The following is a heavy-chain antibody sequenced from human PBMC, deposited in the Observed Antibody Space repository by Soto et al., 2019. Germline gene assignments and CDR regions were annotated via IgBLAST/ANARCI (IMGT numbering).Heavy chain of an antibody. CDR2: IYSGGST. V-gene: IGHV4-61*01. CDR1: GGFVNSGTHS. J-gene: IGHJ6*02. D-gene: IGHD2-2*01. CDR3: ARFVRSCSTTHFSTWADV. Sequence: SETLSLTCTVSGGFVNSGTHSWSWIRQTPGKRLEWIGFIYSGGSTKNPSLRSRVTMSVGTSKNQFSLKLRSVIVADTAVYHCARFVRSCSTTHFSTWADVWGQGITVTVSS.